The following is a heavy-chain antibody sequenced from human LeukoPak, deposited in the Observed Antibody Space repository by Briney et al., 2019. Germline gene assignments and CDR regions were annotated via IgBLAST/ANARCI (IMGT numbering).Heavy chain of an antibody. Sequence: SETLSLTCTVSGGSISSSSYYWGWIRQPPGKGLEWIGSIYFSGSTYYNPSLNSRVTISVDTSKNQFYLKLSSVTAADTAVYYCASLSFFYYYMDVWGKGTTVTVS. CDR2: IYFSGST. V-gene: IGHV4-39*07. J-gene: IGHJ6*03. CDR1: GGSISSSSYY. CDR3: ASLSFFYYYMDV. D-gene: IGHD3-16*02.